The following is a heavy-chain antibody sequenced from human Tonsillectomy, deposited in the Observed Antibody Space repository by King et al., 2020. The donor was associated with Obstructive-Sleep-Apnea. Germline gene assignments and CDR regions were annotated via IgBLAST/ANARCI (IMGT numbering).Heavy chain of an antibody. Sequence: VQLQESGPGLVKPSGTLSLTCAVSGGSISSSNWWRWVRQPPGKGLEWIGKIYHSGSTNYNPSLKSRVTISVDKSKNQFSLKLSSVTAADTAVYYCARDSPSSGYYFGRFDYWGQGTLVTVSS. J-gene: IGHJ4*02. CDR2: IYHSGST. CDR1: GGSISSSNW. CDR3: ARDSPSSGYYFGRFDY. D-gene: IGHD3-22*01. V-gene: IGHV4-4*02.